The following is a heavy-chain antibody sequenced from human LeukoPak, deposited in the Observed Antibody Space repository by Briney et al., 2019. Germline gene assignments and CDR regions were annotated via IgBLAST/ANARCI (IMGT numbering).Heavy chain of an antibody. CDR1: GFXFSTYS. CDR2: ISPSSAHI. J-gene: IGHJ4*02. Sequence: PGGSLRLSCAASGFXFSTYSINWVRQTPGKGLEWVSYISPSSAHIYYADSVQGRFTISRDNAKNSLYLQMNSLRAEDTAVYYCARDTRGFDYWGQGTLVTVSS. CDR3: ARDTRGFDY. D-gene: IGHD3-10*01. V-gene: IGHV3-21*01.